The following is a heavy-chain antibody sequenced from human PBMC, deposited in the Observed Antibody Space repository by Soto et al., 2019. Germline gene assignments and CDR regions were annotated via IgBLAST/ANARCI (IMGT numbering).Heavy chain of an antibody. J-gene: IGHJ4*02. V-gene: IGHV3-23*01. D-gene: IGHD2-2*01. CDR1: GFTFSSYA. CDR3: AKEKIPAGPDSIDY. Sequence: EVQLLESGGGLVQPGGSLRLSCAASGFTFSSYAMSWVRQAPGKGLEWVSAISGSGRSTYYADSVKGRVTISRDNSRKTLYLHMNSLRADDTAVYYWAKEKIPAGPDSIDYWGQGTLVTVSS. CDR2: ISGSGRST.